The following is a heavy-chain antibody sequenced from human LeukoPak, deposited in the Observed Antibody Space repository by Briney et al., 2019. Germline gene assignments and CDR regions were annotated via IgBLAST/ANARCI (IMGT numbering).Heavy chain of an antibody. CDR1: GGSISSYY. J-gene: IGHJ3*02. CDR3: ARLPSDDAFDI. V-gene: IGHV4-59*08. CDR2: IYNSGST. Sequence: PSETLSLTCTVSGGSISSYYWNWIREPPGKGLEWIGNIYNSGSTNHNPSLKSRVTISVDTSKNQFSLKLSSVTAADTAVYYCARLPSDDAFDIWGQGTMVTVSS.